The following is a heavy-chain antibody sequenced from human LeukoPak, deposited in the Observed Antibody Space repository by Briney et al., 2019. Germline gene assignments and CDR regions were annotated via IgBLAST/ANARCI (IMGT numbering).Heavy chain of an antibody. V-gene: IGHV1-2*02. CDR2: INPNSGFT. J-gene: IGHJ4*02. CDR1: GYPXTGYY. D-gene: IGHD2-2*01. CDR3: ARLADCSSSSCRSFDY. Sequence: ASVKVSCKASGYPXTGYYLHWVRQAPGQGLELMGWINPNSGFTNYAQKFQGRVTMTRDTSISTAYMELSRLRSDDTAAYYCARLADCSSSSCRSFDYWGQGTLVTVSS.